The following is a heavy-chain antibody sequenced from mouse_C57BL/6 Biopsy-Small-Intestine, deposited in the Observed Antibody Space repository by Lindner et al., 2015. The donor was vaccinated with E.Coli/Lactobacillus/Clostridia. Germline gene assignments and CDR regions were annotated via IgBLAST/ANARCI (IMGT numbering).Heavy chain of an antibody. Sequence: VQLQESGAELVRPGASVKLSCTASGFNIKDDYMHWVKQRPEQGLEWIGRIDPANGNTKYAPKFQDKATITADTSSNTAYLQLSSLTSEDTAVYHCSRSYSNYLTWFAYWGQGTLVTVSA. V-gene: IGHV14-3*01. CDR3: SRSYSNYLTWFAY. D-gene: IGHD2-5*01. J-gene: IGHJ3*01. CDR2: IDPANGNT. CDR1: GFNIKDDY.